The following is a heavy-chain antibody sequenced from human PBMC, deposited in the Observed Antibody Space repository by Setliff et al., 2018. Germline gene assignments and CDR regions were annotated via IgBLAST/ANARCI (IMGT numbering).Heavy chain of an antibody. CDR1: GDSINFYY. CDR3: ARQSSVYKWFDP. J-gene: IGHJ5*02. CDR2: IWSSGTT. D-gene: IGHD1-20*01. V-gene: IGHV4-59*08. Sequence: SSETLSLTCSISGDSINFYYWSWLRQPPGKGLEWIGYIWSSGTTNYNASLAGRVTISVDASKNQFSLKLKSVTAADTAVYYCARQSSVYKWFDPWGQGTLVTVSS.